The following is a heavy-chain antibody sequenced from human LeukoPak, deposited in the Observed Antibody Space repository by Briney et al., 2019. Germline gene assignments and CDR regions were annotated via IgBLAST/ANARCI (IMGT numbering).Heavy chain of an antibody. D-gene: IGHD3-10*01. CDR3: ARHLMVRGYYYYYYMDV. Sequence: SETLSLTCTDSGGSIRSYYWSWIRQPPGKGVEWIGYIYTSGSTNYNPSLKSRVTISVDTSKNQFSLKLSSVTAADTAVYYCARHLMVRGYYYYYYMDVWGKGTTVTVSS. V-gene: IGHV4-4*09. CDR2: IYTSGST. J-gene: IGHJ6*03. CDR1: GGSIRSYY.